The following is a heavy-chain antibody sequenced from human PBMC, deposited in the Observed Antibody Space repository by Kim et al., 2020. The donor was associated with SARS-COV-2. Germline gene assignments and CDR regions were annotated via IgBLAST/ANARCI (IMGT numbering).Heavy chain of an antibody. V-gene: IGHV1-69*13. CDR2: IIPIFGTA. CDR1: GGTFSSYA. J-gene: IGHJ4*02. D-gene: IGHD6-6*01. Sequence: SVKVSCKASGGTFSSYAISWVRQAPGQGLEWMGGIIPIFGTANYAQKFQGRVTITADESTSTAYMELSSLRSEDTAVYYCARWGHGQLVEGDYWGQGTLVTVSS. CDR3: ARWGHGQLVEGDY.